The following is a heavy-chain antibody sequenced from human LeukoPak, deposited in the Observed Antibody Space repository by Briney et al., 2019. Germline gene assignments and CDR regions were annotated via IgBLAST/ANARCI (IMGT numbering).Heavy chain of an antibody. J-gene: IGHJ4*02. CDR3: ARGARCSGGICLYAFDY. V-gene: IGHV4-39*07. CDR2: IYYSGST. D-gene: IGHD2-15*01. Sequence: PSETLSLTCTVSGGSISSSSYYWGWIRQPPGKGLEWIGSIYYSGSTYYNPSLKSRVTISVDTSKNQFSLKLRSVTAADTAVYYCARGARCSGGICLYAFDYWGQGTLVTVSS. CDR1: GGSISSSSYY.